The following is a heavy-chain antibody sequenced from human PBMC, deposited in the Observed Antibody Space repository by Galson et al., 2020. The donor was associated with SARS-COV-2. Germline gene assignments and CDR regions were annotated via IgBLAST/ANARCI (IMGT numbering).Heavy chain of an antibody. CDR1: GFTFSSSA. J-gene: IGHJ1*01. Sequence: GGSLRLSCAASGFTFSSSAMHWVRQPPGKGLDWVAFISSDGRIGHHTDSVRGRFTISRDNAKNTLHLQMNSLRSEDTAMYYCVRDRHDYDKWGQGTLVTVCS. V-gene: IGHV3-30*04. CDR3: VRDRHDYDK. CDR2: ISSDGRIG. D-gene: IGHD4-17*01.